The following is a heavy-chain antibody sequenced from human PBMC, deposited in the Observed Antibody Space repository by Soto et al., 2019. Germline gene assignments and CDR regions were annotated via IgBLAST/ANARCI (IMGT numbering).Heavy chain of an antibody. J-gene: IGHJ6*03. Sequence: GGSLRLSCAASGFTFSSYWMSWVRQAPGKGLEWVANIKQDGSEKYYVDSVKGRFTISRDNAKNSLYLQMNSLRAEDTAVYYCARESGYSYGYFGYMDVWGKGTTVTVSS. CDR1: GFTFSSYW. D-gene: IGHD5-18*01. V-gene: IGHV3-7*01. CDR3: ARESGYSYGYFGYMDV. CDR2: IKQDGSEK.